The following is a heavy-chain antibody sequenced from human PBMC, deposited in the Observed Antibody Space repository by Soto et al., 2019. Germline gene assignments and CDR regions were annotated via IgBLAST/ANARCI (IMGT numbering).Heavy chain of an antibody. CDR3: ASLPFDNCSGGTCYSLKGYSYNGTDV. Sequence: GSLRLACAASVFTVSSYEMNWVRQSPGKGLEWISYISNSGRTIYYADSVKGRFTISRDNAKNSLYLQMNSLRVEDTALYYCASLPFDNCSGGTCYSLKGYSYNGTDVWGQGTTVTVSS. CDR2: ISNSGRTI. D-gene: IGHD2-15*01. V-gene: IGHV3-48*03. J-gene: IGHJ6*02. CDR1: VFTVSSYE.